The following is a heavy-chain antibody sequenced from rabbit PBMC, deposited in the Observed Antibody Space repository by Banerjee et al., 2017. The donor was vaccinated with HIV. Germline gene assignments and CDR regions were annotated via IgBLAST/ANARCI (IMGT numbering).Heavy chain of an antibody. CDR2: ISAGSSGTT. J-gene: IGHJ4*01. D-gene: IGHD4-1*01. CDR1: GFDFSSTYY. V-gene: IGHV1S45*01. CDR3: ARDLAGAIGWNFNL. Sequence: QKQLEESGGGLVKPEGSLTLTCKASGFDFSSTYYMCWVRQAPGKGLEWIGCISAGSSGTTYYASWAKGRFTISKTSSTTVTLQMTSLTAADTATYFCARDLAGAIGWNFNLWGQGTLVTVS.